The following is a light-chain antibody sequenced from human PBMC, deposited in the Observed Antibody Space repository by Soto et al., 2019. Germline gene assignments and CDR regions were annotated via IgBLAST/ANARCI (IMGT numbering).Light chain of an antibody. CDR1: SSDVGSYNL. J-gene: IGLJ3*02. Sequence: QSALTQPASVSGSPGQSISISCTGTSSDVGSYNLVSWYQQHPGKARKLMIYEGSKRPSGVSNRFSGSKSGNTASLTISGLQAEDEADYYCCSYAGSSTWVFGGGPKVTVL. V-gene: IGLV2-23*01. CDR2: EGS. CDR3: CSYAGSSTWV.